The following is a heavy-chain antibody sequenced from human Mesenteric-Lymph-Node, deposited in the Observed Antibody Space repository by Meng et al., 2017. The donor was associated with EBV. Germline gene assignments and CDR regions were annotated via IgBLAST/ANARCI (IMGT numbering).Heavy chain of an antibody. V-gene: IGHV3-21*01. Sequence: EVELVESGGGLVEPGGSLRLFCAASGFTFSSYTMNWVRQAPGKGLEWVSSISGGPNYIYYADSVKGRFTISRDNAKNSLYLQMNSLRAEDTAVYYCARDQGGYWGQGTLVTVSS. CDR2: ISGGPNYI. CDR1: GFTFSSYT. J-gene: IGHJ4*02. CDR3: ARDQGGY.